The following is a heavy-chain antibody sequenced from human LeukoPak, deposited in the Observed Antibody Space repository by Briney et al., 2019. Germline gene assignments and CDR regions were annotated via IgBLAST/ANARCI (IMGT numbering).Heavy chain of an antibody. CDR1: GGSISSDY. CDR2: IYYSGNT. J-gene: IGHJ4*02. Sequence: SETLSLTCTVSGGSISSDYWSWIRQPPGKGLEWIGYIYYSGNTNYNPSLKSRVTISVDTSKNQFSLKLSSVTAADTAVYYCARHPGRLFDYWGQGTLVTVST. V-gene: IGHV4-59*08. CDR3: ARHPGRLFDY.